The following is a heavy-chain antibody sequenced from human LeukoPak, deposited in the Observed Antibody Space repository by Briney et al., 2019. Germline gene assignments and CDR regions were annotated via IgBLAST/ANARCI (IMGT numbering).Heavy chain of an antibody. CDR3: ARRFPYDSSGYYLSYYYYYMDV. D-gene: IGHD3-22*01. V-gene: IGHV7-4-1*02. J-gene: IGHJ6*03. Sequence: ASVKVSYQASRYTFTSYSMNWVRQAPGQGLEWRGWIDTNTGNPTYAQGFTGRFVFSLDTSVSTAYLQISSLKAADTAVYYCARRFPYDSSGYYLSYYYYYMDVWGKGTTVTVSS. CDR2: IDTNTGNP. CDR1: RYTFTSYS.